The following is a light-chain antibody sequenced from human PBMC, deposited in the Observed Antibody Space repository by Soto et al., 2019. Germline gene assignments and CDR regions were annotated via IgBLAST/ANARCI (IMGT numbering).Light chain of an antibody. Sequence: ENVLTQSPGTLSLSPGERATLSCRASQSVGSSYLAWYQQKPGQAPRLLIYGASSRATGIPDRFSGSGSGTDFTLTISRLEPVDFAVYYCQQYGSPPQTFGQGTKLEIK. CDR3: QQYGSPPQT. V-gene: IGKV3-20*01. CDR2: GAS. J-gene: IGKJ2*01. CDR1: QSVGSSY.